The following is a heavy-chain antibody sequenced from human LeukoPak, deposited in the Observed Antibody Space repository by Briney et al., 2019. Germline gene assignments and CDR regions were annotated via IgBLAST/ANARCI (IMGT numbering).Heavy chain of an antibody. Sequence: GGSLRLSCAASGFTFSSYAMHWVRQAPGKGLEWVAVISYDGSNKYYADSVKGRFTISRDNSKNTLYLQMNSLRAEDTAVYYCARAQDYYDFWSGQSLDCWGQGTLVTVSS. J-gene: IGHJ4*02. CDR2: ISYDGSNK. CDR1: GFTFSSYA. V-gene: IGHV3-30-3*01. CDR3: ARAQDYYDFWSGQSLDC. D-gene: IGHD3-3*01.